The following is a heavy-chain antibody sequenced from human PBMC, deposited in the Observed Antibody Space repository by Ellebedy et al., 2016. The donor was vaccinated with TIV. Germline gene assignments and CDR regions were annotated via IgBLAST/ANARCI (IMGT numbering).Heavy chain of an antibody. D-gene: IGHD4-17*01. V-gene: IGHV3-15*07. CDR3: TTDNPPRASDYGFDY. Sequence: PGGSLRLSCAASGFTFSNAWMNWVRQAPGKGLEWVGRIKSKTDGGTTDYAAPVKGRFTISRDDSKNTLYLQMNSLKTEDTAVYYCTTDNPPRASDYGFDYWGQGTLVTVSS. CDR2: IKSKTDGGTT. CDR1: GFTFSNAW. J-gene: IGHJ4*02.